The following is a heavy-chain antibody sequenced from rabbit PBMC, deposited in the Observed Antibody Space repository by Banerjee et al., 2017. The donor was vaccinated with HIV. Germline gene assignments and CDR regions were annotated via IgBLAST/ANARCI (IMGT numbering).Heavy chain of an antibody. D-gene: IGHD2-1*01. CDR2: INTSSGNT. Sequence: QSLEESGGGLVKPEGSLTLTCKASGFSFSNRYVMCWVRQAPGKGLEWIACINTSSGNTVYATWAKGRFTISRTSSTTVALQMTSLTAADTATYFCASYLISIYYGMDLWGPGTLVTVS. V-gene: IGHV1S40*01. J-gene: IGHJ6*01. CDR3: ASYLISIYYGMDL. CDR1: GFSFSNRYV.